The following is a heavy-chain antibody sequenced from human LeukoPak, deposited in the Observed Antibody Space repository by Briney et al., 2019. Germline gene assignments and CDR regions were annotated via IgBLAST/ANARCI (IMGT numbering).Heavy chain of an antibody. D-gene: IGHD6-19*01. CDR3: ARYGGGIAVAAFYFDQ. CDR2: ISTSGST. J-gene: IGHJ4*02. V-gene: IGHV4-4*07. CDR1: GSSISSYY. Sequence: SETLSLTCSVSGSSISSYYWSWIRQPAGKGLEWIGRISTSGSTNYNPSLRSRVTMSVDPSKNQFSLELSSVTAADTAVYYCARYGGGIAVAAFYFDQWGQGTLVTVSS.